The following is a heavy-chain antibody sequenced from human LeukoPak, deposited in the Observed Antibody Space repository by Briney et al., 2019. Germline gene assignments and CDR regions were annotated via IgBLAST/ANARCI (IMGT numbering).Heavy chain of an antibody. CDR2: IWYDRRTK. Sequence: GGSLRLSCEVSGFIFSNYGMHWVRQAPGKGLEWVALIWYDRRTKFHADSVKGRFTISRDNSASTLYLQMSSLRVEDTAVYYCAREWGRIAVAGGPGYWGQGALVTVSS. CDR3: AREWGRIAVAGGPGY. J-gene: IGHJ4*02. CDR1: GFIFSNYG. D-gene: IGHD6-19*01. V-gene: IGHV3-33*01.